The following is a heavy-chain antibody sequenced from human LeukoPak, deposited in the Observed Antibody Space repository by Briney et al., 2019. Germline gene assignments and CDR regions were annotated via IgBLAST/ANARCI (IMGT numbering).Heavy chain of an antibody. V-gene: IGHV4-34*01. CDR1: GGSFSGYY. Sequence: SETLSLTCAVYGGSFSGYYWSWIRQPPGKGLEWIGEINHSGSANYNPSLKSRVTISVDTSKNQFSLRLSSVTAADTAVYYCARVLEGSSGQHWYFDLWGRGTLVTVSS. CDR2: INHSGSA. J-gene: IGHJ2*01. CDR3: ARVLEGSSGQHWYFDL. D-gene: IGHD6-19*01.